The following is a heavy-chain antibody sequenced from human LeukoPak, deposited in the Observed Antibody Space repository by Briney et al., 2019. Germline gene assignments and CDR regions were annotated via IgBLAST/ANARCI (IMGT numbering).Heavy chain of an antibody. D-gene: IGHD3-22*01. V-gene: IGHV3-7*01. J-gene: IGHJ6*03. Sequence: PGGSLRLSCAASGFTFSSYWMSWVRQAPGKGLEWVANIKQDGSEKYYVDSVKGRFTISRDNAKNSLYLQMNSLRAEDTAVYCCARDYYDSSGYYYYYYYYYMDVWGKGTTVTVSS. CDR3: ARDYYDSSGYYYYYYYYYMDV. CDR1: GFTFSSYW. CDR2: IKQDGSEK.